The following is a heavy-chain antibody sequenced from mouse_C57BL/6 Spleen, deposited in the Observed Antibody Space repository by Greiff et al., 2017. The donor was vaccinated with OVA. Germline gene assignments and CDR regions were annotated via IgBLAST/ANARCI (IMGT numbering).Heavy chain of an antibody. CDR1: GYSITSGYY. V-gene: IGHV3-6*01. CDR3: ARECYYYGRGFAY. CDR2: ISYDGSN. D-gene: IGHD1-1*01. J-gene: IGHJ3*01. Sequence: EVKLMESGPGLVKPSQSLSLTCSVTGYSITSGYYWNWIRQFPGNKLEWVGYISYDGSNNYNPSLKNRITITRDTSKNQFFLKLNSVPTEDPSTYYCARECYYYGRGFAYWGQGTLVTVSA.